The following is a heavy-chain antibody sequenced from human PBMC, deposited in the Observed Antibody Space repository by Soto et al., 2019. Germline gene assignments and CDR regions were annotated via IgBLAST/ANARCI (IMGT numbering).Heavy chain of an antibody. J-gene: IGHJ4*02. CDR3: AREAESGRYFDY. CDR2: IIPFFGLV. V-gene: IGHV1-69*08. CDR1: GDTFSTYT. Sequence: QVQLVQSGAEVKKPGSSVKVSCKASGDTFSTYTVTWVRQAPGQGLEWMGGIIPFFGLVSYAQNFQGRVTITADKSTSTASMELSSLRSEATAVYYCAREAESGRYFDYWGQGTLVTVSS. D-gene: IGHD1-26*01.